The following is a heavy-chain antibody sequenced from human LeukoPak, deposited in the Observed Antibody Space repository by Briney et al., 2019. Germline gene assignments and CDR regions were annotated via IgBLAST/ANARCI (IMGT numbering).Heavy chain of an antibody. J-gene: IGHJ3*02. CDR2: ISYDGSNK. Sequence: PGGSLRLSCAASGFTFSSYAMHWVRQAPGKGLEWVAVISYDGSNKYYADSVKGRFTISRDNSKNTLYLQMNSLRAEATAVYYCARENRDIVVVPAARRAFDIWGQGTMVTVSS. D-gene: IGHD2-2*01. V-gene: IGHV3-30-3*01. CDR3: ARENRDIVVVPAARRAFDI. CDR1: GFTFSSYA.